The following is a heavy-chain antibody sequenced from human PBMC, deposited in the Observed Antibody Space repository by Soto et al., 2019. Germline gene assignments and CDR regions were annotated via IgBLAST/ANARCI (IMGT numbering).Heavy chain of an antibody. J-gene: IGHJ4*02. Sequence: QLQLQESGPGLVKPSETLSLTCTVSGGSISSSSYYWGWIRQPPGKGLEWIGSIYYSGSTYYNPSLQSRVTISVDTSKNQFSLKLSSVTAADTAVYYCARISGRGVVAATVRYFDYWGQGTLVTVSS. CDR3: ARISGRGVVAATVRYFDY. V-gene: IGHV4-39*01. CDR1: GGSISSSSYY. D-gene: IGHD2-15*01. CDR2: IYYSGST.